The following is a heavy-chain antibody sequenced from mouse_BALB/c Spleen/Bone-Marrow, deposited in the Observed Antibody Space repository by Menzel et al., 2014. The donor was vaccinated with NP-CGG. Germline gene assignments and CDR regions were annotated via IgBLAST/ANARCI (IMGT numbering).Heavy chain of an antibody. CDR3: ARLGYYGAMAY. Sequence: VQLKDSGGGLVQPGGSLKLSCAASGFDFSRYWMSWVRQAPGKGLEWIGEINPDSSTINYTPSLKDKFIISRDNAKNTLYLQMSKVRSEDTALYYCARLGYYGAMAYWGQGTSVTVSS. J-gene: IGHJ4*01. D-gene: IGHD1-1*01. CDR1: GFDFSRYW. V-gene: IGHV4-1*02. CDR2: INPDSSTI.